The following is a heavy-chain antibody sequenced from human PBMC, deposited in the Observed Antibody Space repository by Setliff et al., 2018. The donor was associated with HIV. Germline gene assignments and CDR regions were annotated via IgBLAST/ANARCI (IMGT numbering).Heavy chain of an antibody. Sequence: SQTLSLTCAISGDSVSSNTAAWNWFRQSPSRGLEWLGRTYYRSKWSNDYAVSVKSRITINPDTSKNQFSLQLNSVTPEDTAVYFCARLKTGPAPVDYWGQGTLVTVS. D-gene: IGHD1-1*01. J-gene: IGHJ4*02. V-gene: IGHV6-1*01. CDR3: ARLKTGPAPVDY. CDR1: GDSVSSNTAA. CDR2: TYYRSKWSN.